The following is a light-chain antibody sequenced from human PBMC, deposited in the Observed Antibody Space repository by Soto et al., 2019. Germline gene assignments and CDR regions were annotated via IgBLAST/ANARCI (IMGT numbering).Light chain of an antibody. V-gene: IGKV1-5*01. CDR1: QTISSW. CDR3: QQYDNYPLT. Sequence: DIRMPQSPSTLSGSVGDRFTITCRASQTISSWLAWYQQKPGKAPKLLIYDASTLESGVPSRFSGSGSGTEFTLTISSLQPDDFATYYCQQYDNYPLTFGEGTKVDI. CDR2: DAS. J-gene: IGKJ4*01.